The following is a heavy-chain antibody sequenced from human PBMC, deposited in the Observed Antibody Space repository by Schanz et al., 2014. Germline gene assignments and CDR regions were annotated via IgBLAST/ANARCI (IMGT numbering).Heavy chain of an antibody. D-gene: IGHD2-2*01. Sequence: QVQLVESGGGVVQPGRSLRLSCAASGFTFNSYGMHWVRQAPGKGLEWVAFIWYDGSNKYYADSVKGRFTISRDNSKTTLYVQLNSLTAEDTAVYYCAKSMYSTSWAFDFWGQGAQVTVSS. V-gene: IGHV3-33*06. CDR2: IWYDGSNK. J-gene: IGHJ4*02. CDR3: AKSMYSTSWAFDF. CDR1: GFTFNSYG.